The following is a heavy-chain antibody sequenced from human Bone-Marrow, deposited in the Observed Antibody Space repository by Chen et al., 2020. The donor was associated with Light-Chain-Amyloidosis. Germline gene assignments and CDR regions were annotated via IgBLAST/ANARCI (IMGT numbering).Heavy chain of an antibody. CDR2: ISGSGGSR. J-gene: IGHJ3*02. CDR1: GFAFSSYA. V-gene: IGHV3-23*01. D-gene: IGHD3-9*01. Sequence: GFAFSSYAMSLVRQAPGKGLEWVSTISGSGGSRYYGDSVKGRLTISRDNSKNALFLQMNSLRAEDTAVYYCAKDISYDDILPGYPADAFDIWGQGTMVTVSS. CDR3: AKDISYDDILPGYPADAFDI.